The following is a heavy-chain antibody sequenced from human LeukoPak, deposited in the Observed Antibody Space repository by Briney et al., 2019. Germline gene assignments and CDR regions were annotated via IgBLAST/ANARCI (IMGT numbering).Heavy chain of an antibody. J-gene: IGHJ4*02. Sequence: SETLSLTCTVSGGSISSSNYYWAWIRQPPGKGLEWIGNIHYSGSTYYNASLNSRITMSIDTSKNRFSLRLSSVTAADTAVYYCARGNTRGYSYGYDFDFWGRGTLVTVSS. CDR3: ARGNTRGYSYGYDFDF. CDR2: IHYSGST. CDR1: GGSISSSNYY. D-gene: IGHD5-18*01. V-gene: IGHV4-39*01.